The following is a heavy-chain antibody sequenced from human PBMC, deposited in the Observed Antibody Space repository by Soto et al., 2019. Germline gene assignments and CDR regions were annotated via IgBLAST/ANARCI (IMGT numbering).Heavy chain of an antibody. CDR2: ISGSGGST. V-gene: IGHV3-23*01. CDR3: ARDENIVVVPAAISYYFDY. D-gene: IGHD2-2*01. Sequence: EVQLLESGGGLVQPGGSLRLSCAASGFTFSSYAMSWVRQAPGKGLEWVSAISGSGGSTYYADSVKGRFTISRDNSKNTLYLQMNSLRAEDTAVYYCARDENIVVVPAAISYYFDYWGQGTLVTVSS. CDR1: GFTFSSYA. J-gene: IGHJ4*02.